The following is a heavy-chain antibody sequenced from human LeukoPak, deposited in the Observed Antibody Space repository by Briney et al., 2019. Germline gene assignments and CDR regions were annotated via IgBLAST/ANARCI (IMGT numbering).Heavy chain of an antibody. Sequence: GRSLRLSCAASGFTFSTYTIHWVRQAPGKGLEWVAFISYDGNNKYYADSVKGRFTISRDNSKNTLYLQMNSLRAEDTAVYYCAKDRHDYSLYGMDVWGQGTTVTVSS. D-gene: IGHD4-11*01. CDR1: GFTFSTYT. CDR3: AKDRHDYSLYGMDV. J-gene: IGHJ6*02. CDR2: ISYDGNNK. V-gene: IGHV3-30*04.